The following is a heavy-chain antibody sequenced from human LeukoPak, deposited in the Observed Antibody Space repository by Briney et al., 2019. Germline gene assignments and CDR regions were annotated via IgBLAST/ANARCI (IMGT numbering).Heavy chain of an antibody. CDR2: ISYDGSNK. V-gene: IGHV3-30*03. CDR1: GFTFSSYG. J-gene: IGHJ4*02. D-gene: IGHD3-10*01. CDR3: ARGSGAYYLPSKY. Sequence: GGSLRLSCAASGFTFSSYGMHWVRQAPGKGLEWVVVISYDGSNKYYADSVKGRFTISRDNSNSTLLLQMDSLRPEDTAVYYCARGSGAYYLPSKYWGQGTLVTVSS.